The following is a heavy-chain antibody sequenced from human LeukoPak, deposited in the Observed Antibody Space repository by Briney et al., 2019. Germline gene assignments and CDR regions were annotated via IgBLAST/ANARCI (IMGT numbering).Heavy chain of an antibody. CDR1: GFTFSNYG. J-gene: IGHJ4*02. CDR3: ASLISGTGTVN. Sequence: GGSLRLSCAASGFTFSNYGMSWVRQAPGKGLEWVSAIGSSGGSKYYTDSVKGRFTVSRDNSKNTLYLEMNSLRAGDTAVYYCASLISGTGTVNWGQGTLVTVSS. CDR2: IGSSGGSK. V-gene: IGHV3-23*01. D-gene: IGHD6-13*01.